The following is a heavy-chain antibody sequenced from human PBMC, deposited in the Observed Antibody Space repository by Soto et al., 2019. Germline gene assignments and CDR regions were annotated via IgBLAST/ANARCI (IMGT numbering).Heavy chain of an antibody. CDR1: GFTFSDYY. Sequence: GGSLRLSCAASGFTFSDYYMSWIRQAPGKGLEWVSYISSSSSYTNYVDSVKGRFTISRDNAKNSLYLQMNSLRAEDTAVYYCARDHHRYSGYDYVDYWGQGTLVTVSS. J-gene: IGHJ4*02. CDR2: ISSSSSYT. D-gene: IGHD5-12*01. CDR3: ARDHHRYSGYDYVDY. V-gene: IGHV3-11*05.